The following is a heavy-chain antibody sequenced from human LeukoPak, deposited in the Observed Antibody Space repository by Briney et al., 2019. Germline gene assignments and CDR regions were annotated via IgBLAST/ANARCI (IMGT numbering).Heavy chain of an antibody. D-gene: IGHD5-18*01. CDR1: GGSISSGGYY. J-gene: IGHJ4*02. V-gene: IGHV4-31*03. CDR3: ARASRLGYSYGRLPYY. Sequence: SQTLSLTCTVSGGSISSGGYYWSWIRQHPGKGLDWIGYIYYSGSTYYNPSLKSRVTISVDTSKNQFSLKLSSVTAADTAVYYCARASRLGYSYGRLPYYWGQGTLVTVSS. CDR2: IYYSGST.